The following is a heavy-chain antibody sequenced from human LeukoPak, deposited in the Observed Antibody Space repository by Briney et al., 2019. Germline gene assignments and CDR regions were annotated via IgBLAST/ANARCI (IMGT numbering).Heavy chain of an antibody. V-gene: IGHV1-8*01. CDR3: ARREYGSGSYHLVY. Sequence: ASVKVSCKASGYTFTSYDINWVRQATGQGLEWMGWMNPNSGNTGYAQKFQGRVTMTTNTSISTAYMELSSLRSEDTAVYYCARREYGSGSYHLVYWGQGTLVTVSS. CDR1: GYTFTSYD. J-gene: IGHJ4*02. CDR2: MNPNSGNT. D-gene: IGHD3-10*01.